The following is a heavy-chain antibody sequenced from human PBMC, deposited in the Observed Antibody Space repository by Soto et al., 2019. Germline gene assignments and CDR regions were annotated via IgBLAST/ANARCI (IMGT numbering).Heavy chain of an antibody. V-gene: IGHV3-23*01. J-gene: IGHJ4*02. D-gene: IGHD3-10*01. Sequence: EVQLLESGGDLEQPGGSLRLSCIASGVTFSTYAMSWVRQAPGKGLEWVSAISGSGGTTYYADSVKGRFTISRDNSKNTLYLQMNSLRAEDTAVYYCAKHRAGFGSGSDTYYFDVWGQGTLVTVSS. CDR1: GVTFSTYA. CDR2: ISGSGGTT. CDR3: AKHRAGFGSGSDTYYFDV.